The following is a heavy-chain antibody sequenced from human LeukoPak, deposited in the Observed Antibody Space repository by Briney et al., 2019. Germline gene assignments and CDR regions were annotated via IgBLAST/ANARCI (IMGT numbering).Heavy chain of an antibody. D-gene: IGHD2-21*01. J-gene: IGHJ4*02. CDR3: ARARYCGGDCPYYFDY. CDR2: IYSGGST. V-gene: IGHV3-53*01. Sequence: PGGSLRLSCAASGFTVSSNYMSWVRQAPGKGLEWVSVIYSGGSTYYADSVKGRFTISRDNSKNTLYLQMNSLRAEDTAVYYCARARYCGGDCPYYFDYWGQGTLVTVSS. CDR1: GFTVSSNY.